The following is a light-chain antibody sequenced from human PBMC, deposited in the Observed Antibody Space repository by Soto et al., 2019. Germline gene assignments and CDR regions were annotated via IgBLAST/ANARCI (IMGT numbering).Light chain of an antibody. CDR3: SSYTSSSTVWV. Sequence: QSALTQPASVSGSPGQSITISCTGTSSDVGGYNYVSWYQQHPGKAPKLMIYDVSNRPSGVSNRFSGSKSGNTASLTISGLQAEYEADYYCSSYTSSSTVWVFGGGTKLTV. CDR1: SSDVGGYNY. CDR2: DVS. J-gene: IGLJ3*02. V-gene: IGLV2-14*01.